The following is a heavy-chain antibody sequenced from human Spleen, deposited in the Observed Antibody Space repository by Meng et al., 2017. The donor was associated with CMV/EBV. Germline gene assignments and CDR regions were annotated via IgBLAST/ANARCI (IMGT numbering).Heavy chain of an antibody. CDR2: IYYNSNT. V-gene: IGHV4-39*07. D-gene: IGHD3-3*01. CDR1: GGFISSSDFY. Sequence: SETLSLTCSVSGGFISSSDFYWGWIRQPPGKGLEWIGHIYYNSNTYYNPSLKSRVTISVDTSKIQFSLNLNSVTAADTVVYYCARVFGVVATHYYYYGMDVWGQGTTVTVSS. CDR3: ARVFGVVATHYYYYGMDV. J-gene: IGHJ6*02.